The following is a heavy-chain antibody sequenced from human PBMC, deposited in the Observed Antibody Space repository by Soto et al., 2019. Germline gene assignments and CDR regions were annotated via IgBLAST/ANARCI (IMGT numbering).Heavy chain of an antibody. CDR2: IYHSGST. CDR3: PRDNVDTAMVP. V-gene: IGHV4-4*02. Sequence: SETLSLTGAVSGGSISSSNCWSWVRQPPGKGLEWIGEIYHSGSTNYNPSLKSRVTISVDKSKNQFSLKLSSVTDADTAVYYCPRDNVDTAMVPWGQGTLVTVSS. CDR1: GGSISSSNC. J-gene: IGHJ1*01. D-gene: IGHD5-18*01.